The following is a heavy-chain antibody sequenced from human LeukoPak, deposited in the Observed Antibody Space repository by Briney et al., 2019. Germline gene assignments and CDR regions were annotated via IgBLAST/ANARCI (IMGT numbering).Heavy chain of an antibody. CDR3: ARVGGSMIILDY. J-gene: IGHJ4*02. CDR1: GFTFRSYA. V-gene: IGHV3-30*04. CDR2: ISYEGSNK. Sequence: GGSLRLSRAASGFTFRSYAMHWVRQAPGRGLEWVAVISYEGSNKYYADSVKGRFTIPRDNSKNTLHLQMNRRSGGGPAVYYCARVGGSMIILDYWGQGTLVTVSS. D-gene: IGHD3-3*02.